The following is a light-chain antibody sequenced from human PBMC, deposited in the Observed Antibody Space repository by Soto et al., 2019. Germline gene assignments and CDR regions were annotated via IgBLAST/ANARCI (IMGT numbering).Light chain of an antibody. Sequence: QSVLTQPPSASGSPGQSVTISCTGTSSDVGAYNYVSWYQQHPGKAPKLIIYEVRSQPSGVPDRFSGSKSGNTASLTVSGLQSEDEADYFCSSYAGNNKLVFGGGTKLTVL. CDR1: SSDVGAYNY. J-gene: IGLJ2*01. CDR3: SSYAGNNKLV. V-gene: IGLV2-8*01. CDR2: EVR.